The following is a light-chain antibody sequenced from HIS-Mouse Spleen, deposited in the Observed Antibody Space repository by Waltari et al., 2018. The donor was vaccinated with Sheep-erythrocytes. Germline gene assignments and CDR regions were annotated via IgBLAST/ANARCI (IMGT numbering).Light chain of an antibody. Sequence: QSALTQPASVSGSPGQSITISCTGTSSDVGRYNLVPWYQQPPGKAPKLMINEGSKRPSGVSKRFSGSKSGNTASLTISGLQAEDEADYYCCSYAGSSTPWVFGGGTKLTVL. CDR2: EGS. J-gene: IGLJ3*02. CDR3: CSYAGSSTPWV. CDR1: SSDVGRYNL. V-gene: IGLV2-23*01.